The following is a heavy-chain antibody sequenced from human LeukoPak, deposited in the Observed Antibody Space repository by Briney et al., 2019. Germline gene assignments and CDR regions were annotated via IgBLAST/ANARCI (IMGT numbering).Heavy chain of an antibody. CDR2: IKSKTDGGTT. D-gene: IGHD3-3*01. CDR1: GFTFSNAW. Sequence: GESLRLSCAASGFTFSNAWMSWVRQAQGKGLEWVGRIKSKTDGGTTDYAAPVKGRFTISRDDSKNTLYLQMNSLKTEDTAVYYCTCRRYDFWSDHRWNGWFDPWGQGTLVTVSS. V-gene: IGHV3-15*01. CDR3: TCRRYDFWSDHRWNGWFDP. J-gene: IGHJ5*02.